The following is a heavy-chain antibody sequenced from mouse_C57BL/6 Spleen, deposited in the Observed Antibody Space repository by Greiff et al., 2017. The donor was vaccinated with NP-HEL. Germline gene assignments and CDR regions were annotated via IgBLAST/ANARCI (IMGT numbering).Heavy chain of an antibody. CDR2: IYPGSGST. D-gene: IGHD2-3*01. CDR3: ARDGYYGAMDY. V-gene: IGHV1-55*01. J-gene: IGHJ4*01. CDR1: GYTFTSYW. Sequence: VQLQESGAELVKPGASVKMSCKASGYTFTSYWITWVKQRPGQGLEWIGDIYPGSGSTNYNEKFKSKATLTVDTSSSTAYMQLSSLTSEDSAVYYCARDGYYGAMDYWGQGTSVTVSS.